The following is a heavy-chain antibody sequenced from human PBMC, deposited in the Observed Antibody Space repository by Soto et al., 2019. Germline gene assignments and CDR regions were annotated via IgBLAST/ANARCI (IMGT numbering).Heavy chain of an antibody. CDR2: IYSGGST. CDR1: GFTVSSNY. Sequence: EVQLVESGGGLVQPGGSLRLSCAASGFTVSSNYMSWVRQAPGKGLEWVSVIYSGGSTYYADSVKGRFTISRDNSKNTLYLQMNTLRAEDTAVYYCARITPPYIAVASSRYFDLWGRGTLVTVSS. J-gene: IGHJ2*01. D-gene: IGHD6-19*01. V-gene: IGHV3-66*01. CDR3: ARITPPYIAVASSRYFDL.